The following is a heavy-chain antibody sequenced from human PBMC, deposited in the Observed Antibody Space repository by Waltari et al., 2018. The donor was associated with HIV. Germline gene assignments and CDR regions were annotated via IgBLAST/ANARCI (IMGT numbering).Heavy chain of an antibody. J-gene: IGHJ4*02. CDR1: EGAFSSSQ. V-gene: IGHV1-69*06. CDR3: ARDRPGSYYGPHDY. Sequence: QVQLVQSGAEVKKPGSSVKVSCKATEGAFSSSQIRWARAASGQGLEWMGGIIPIFGTGKYAQKFQGRVTITADKSTRTVYMELSSLRSEDTAVYYCARDRPGSYYGPHDYWGQGTLVTVSS. CDR2: IIPIFGTG. D-gene: IGHD3-10*01.